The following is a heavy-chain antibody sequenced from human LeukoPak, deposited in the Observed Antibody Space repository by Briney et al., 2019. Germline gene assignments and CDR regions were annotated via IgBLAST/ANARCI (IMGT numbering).Heavy chain of an antibody. CDR3: ARVEGSERSSGAPTYAFDI. CDR2: IIPILGIA. J-gene: IGHJ3*02. CDR1: GGTFSSYA. V-gene: IGHV1-69*04. D-gene: IGHD6-19*01. Sequence: SVKVSCKASGGTFSSYAISWVRQAPGQGLEWMGRIIPILGIANYAQKFQGRVTITTDESTSTAYMELSSLRSEDTAVYYCARVEGSERSSGAPTYAFDIWGQGTMVTVSS.